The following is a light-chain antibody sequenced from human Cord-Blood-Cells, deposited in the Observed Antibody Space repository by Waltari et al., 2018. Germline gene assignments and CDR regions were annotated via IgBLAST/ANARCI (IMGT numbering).Light chain of an antibody. CDR3: SSYTSSSTLV. Sequence: QSALTQPASVSGSPGQSITIPCTGTSSDVGGYNYVSWYQRHPGKAPQLMIYDVSNRPSGVSNRFSGSKSGNTASLTISGLQAEDEADYYCSSYTSSSTLVFGGGTKLTVL. CDR2: DVS. V-gene: IGLV2-14*01. J-gene: IGLJ2*01. CDR1: SSDVGGYNY.